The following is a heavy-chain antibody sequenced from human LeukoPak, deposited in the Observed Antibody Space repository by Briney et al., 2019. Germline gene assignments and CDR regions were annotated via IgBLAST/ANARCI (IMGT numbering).Heavy chain of an antibody. Sequence: ASVTVSCKASGYTFTGYYMHWVRQAPGPGLEWMGWINPNSGGTNYAQKFQGRVTMTRDTSISTASMELSRLRSDDTAVYYCARAQYSSGTRGFDPWGQGTLVTVSS. J-gene: IGHJ5*02. D-gene: IGHD6-19*01. CDR3: ARAQYSSGTRGFDP. CDR1: GYTFTGYY. V-gene: IGHV1-2*02. CDR2: INPNSGGT.